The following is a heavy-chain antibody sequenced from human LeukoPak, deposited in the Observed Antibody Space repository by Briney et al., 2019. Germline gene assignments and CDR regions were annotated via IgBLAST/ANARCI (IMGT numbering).Heavy chain of an antibody. V-gene: IGHV4-4*07. Sequence: SETLSLTCTVSGTISSYYWSWIRQPAGKGLEWIGRIYTSGSTNYNPSLKSRVTISVDTSKNQFSLKLSSVTAADTAIYYCARETYGPFDPWGLGTLVTVSS. CDR1: GTISSYY. CDR2: IYTSGST. CDR3: ARETYGPFDP. D-gene: IGHD3-16*01. J-gene: IGHJ5*02.